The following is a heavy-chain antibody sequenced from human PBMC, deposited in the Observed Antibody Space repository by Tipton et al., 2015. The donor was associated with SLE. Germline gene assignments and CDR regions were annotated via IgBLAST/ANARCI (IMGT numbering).Heavy chain of an antibody. CDR2: IHSIGIT. Sequence: TLSLTCIVSGGSITSGSYYWTWIRRPAGKGLEWIGHIHSIGITNYNPSLRSRVTISRDTSKNQFSLNLSSVTAADTAAYYCARDWKYYGSATQLRGSYYGFNFWGQGTTVIVSS. CDR3: ARDWKYYGSATQLRGSYYGFNF. V-gene: IGHV4-61*09. D-gene: IGHD4-23*01. J-gene: IGHJ6*02. CDR1: GGSITSGSYY.